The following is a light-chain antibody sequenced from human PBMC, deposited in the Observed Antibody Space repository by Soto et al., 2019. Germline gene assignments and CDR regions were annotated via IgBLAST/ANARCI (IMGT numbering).Light chain of an antibody. CDR3: QQYGISPYT. Sequence: EIVLTQSPGTLSLSPGKRATLSCRASQSVSSSYLAWYQQKPGQAPRLLIYGASSRATGIPDRFSGSGSGTDFTLIISRLEPEDFAVYYCQQYGISPYTFGQGTKLEIK. CDR2: GAS. J-gene: IGKJ2*01. V-gene: IGKV3-20*01. CDR1: QSVSSSY.